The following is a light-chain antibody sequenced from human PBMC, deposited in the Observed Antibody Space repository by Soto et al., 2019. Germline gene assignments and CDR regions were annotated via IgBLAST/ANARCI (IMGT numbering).Light chain of an antibody. CDR2: KTS. J-gene: IGKJ1*01. V-gene: IGKV1-5*03. Sequence: DIPMTQSPSTLSASVGDRVTITCRASQSISIWLAWYQQKPGKAPNLLIYKTSSLETGVPSRFSGSGSGTEFTLTISSLQPDDFATYSCQHWNDYSWTFGQGTKVEVK. CDR1: QSISIW. CDR3: QHWNDYSWT.